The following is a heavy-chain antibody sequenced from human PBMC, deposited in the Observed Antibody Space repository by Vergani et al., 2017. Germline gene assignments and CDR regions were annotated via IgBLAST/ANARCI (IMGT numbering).Heavy chain of an antibody. V-gene: IGHV1-69*01. CDR1: GGTFSSYA. J-gene: IGHJ2*01. CDR2: IIPIFGTA. CDR3: ARDGTGRDGYNFRYFDL. D-gene: IGHD5-24*01. Sequence: QVQLVQSGAEVKKPGSSVKVSCKASGGTFSSYAISWVRQAPGQGLEWMGGIIPIFGTANYAQKFQGRVTITADESTSTAYMELSSLRSEDTAVYYCARDGTGRDGYNFRYFDLWGRGTLVTVSS.